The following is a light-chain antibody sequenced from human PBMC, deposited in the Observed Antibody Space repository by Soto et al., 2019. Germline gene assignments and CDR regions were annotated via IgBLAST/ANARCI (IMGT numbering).Light chain of an antibody. J-gene: IGKJ4*01. CDR3: QQYGSSPGLT. V-gene: IGKV3-20*01. Sequence: EIVLTQSPGTLSFSPGKRTTLSCRASQSVSSSYLAWYQQKPGQAPRLLIYGASSRATGIPDRFSGSGSGTDFTLTISRLEPEDFAVYYCQQYGSSPGLTFGGGTKVEIK. CDR2: GAS. CDR1: QSVSSSY.